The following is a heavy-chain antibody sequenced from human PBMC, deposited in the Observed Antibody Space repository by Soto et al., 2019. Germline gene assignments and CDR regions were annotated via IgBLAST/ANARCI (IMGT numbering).Heavy chain of an antibody. V-gene: IGHV4-34*01. J-gene: IGHJ5*02. CDR1: GGSFSGYY. Sequence: PSETLSLTCAVYGGSFSGYYWSWIRQPPGKGLELIGEINHSGSTNYNPSLKSRVTISVDTSKNQFSLKLSSVTAADTAVYYCARGHNWFDPWGQGTLVTVSS. CDR3: ARGHNWFDP. CDR2: INHSGST.